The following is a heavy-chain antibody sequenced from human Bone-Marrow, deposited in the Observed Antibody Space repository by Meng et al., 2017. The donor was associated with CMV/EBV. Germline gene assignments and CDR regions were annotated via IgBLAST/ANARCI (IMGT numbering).Heavy chain of an antibody. CDR2: ISSSGSTI. V-gene: IGHV3-48*03. D-gene: IGHD1-26*01. CDR3: ASGYGGSSH. Sequence: GGSLRLSCAASGFTFSSYEMNWVRQAPGKGLEWVSYISSSGSTIYDADSVKGRFTISRDNAKNSLYLQMSSLRAEDTAVYYCASGYGGSSHWGQGTLVTVPS. J-gene: IGHJ4*02. CDR1: GFTFSSYE.